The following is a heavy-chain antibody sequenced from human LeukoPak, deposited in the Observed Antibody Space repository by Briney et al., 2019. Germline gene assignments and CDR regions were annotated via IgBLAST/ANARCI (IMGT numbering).Heavy chain of an antibody. J-gene: IGHJ4*02. V-gene: IGHV3-33*01. Sequence: GRSLRLSCEASGFTFSSYGMHWVRQAPGKGLEWVAVIWYDGSNKYYADSVKGRFTISRDNSKNTLYLQMNSLRAEDTAVYYCARGFPGSSPDYWGQGTLVTVSS. CDR1: GFTFSSYG. D-gene: IGHD3-10*01. CDR2: IWYDGSNK. CDR3: ARGFPGSSPDY.